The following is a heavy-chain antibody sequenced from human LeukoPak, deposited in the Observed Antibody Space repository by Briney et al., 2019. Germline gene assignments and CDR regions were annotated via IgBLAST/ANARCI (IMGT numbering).Heavy chain of an antibody. V-gene: IGHV4-39*01. CDR3: ARHMGRGDSGFDS. CDR2: IYYSGST. D-gene: IGHD5-12*01. Sequence: SETLCLTCTVSGGSISSTSYCWGWIRQPPGKGLEWIGSIYYSGSTSDNPSLKSRATISVNTSKNEFSLKLSSVTAADTAVYYCARHMGRGDSGFDSWGQGTLVTVSS. J-gene: IGHJ4*02. CDR1: GGSISSTSYC.